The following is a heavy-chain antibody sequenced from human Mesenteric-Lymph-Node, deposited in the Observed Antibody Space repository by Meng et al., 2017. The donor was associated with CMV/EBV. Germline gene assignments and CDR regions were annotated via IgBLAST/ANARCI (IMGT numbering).Heavy chain of an antibody. Sequence: GGSLRLSCAASGLTFTDYYMNWVRQAPGKGLEWVSSISGSGGSPYYADSVEGRFTISRDNSKNTVHLQMNSLRVEDTAVYYCAKGDSASYYKSYFEYWGQGTLVTVSS. CDR2: ISGSGGSP. CDR3: AKGDSASYYKSYFEY. V-gene: IGHV3-23*01. CDR1: GLTFTDYY. J-gene: IGHJ4*02. D-gene: IGHD3-10*01.